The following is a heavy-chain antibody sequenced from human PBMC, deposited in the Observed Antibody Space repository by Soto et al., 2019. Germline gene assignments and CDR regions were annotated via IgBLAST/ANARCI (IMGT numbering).Heavy chain of an antibody. CDR1: GFTFSDYC. J-gene: IGHJ6*02. Sequence: QVLLVESGGGLVKPGGSLRLSFAASGFTFSDYCMSWIRQAPGKGLEWVSYISSSSSYTNYADSVKGRFTISRDNAKNSLYLQINSLRAEDTAVYYCARDSGSYYGVAGIMDVWGQGTTVTVSS. V-gene: IGHV3-11*05. CDR2: ISSSSSYT. CDR3: ARDSGSYYGVAGIMDV. D-gene: IGHD1-26*01.